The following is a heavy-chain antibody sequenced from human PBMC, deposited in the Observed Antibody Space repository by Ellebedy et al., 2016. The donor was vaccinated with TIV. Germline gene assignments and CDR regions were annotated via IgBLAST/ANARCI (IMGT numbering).Heavy chain of an antibody. V-gene: IGHV3-53*01. CDR2: IYSGGST. Sequence: PGGSLRLSCAASGFSVSHNFMTWVRQAPGKGLEWVSLIYSGGSTSYADSVKGRFTISRDNSKNTLYLQMNSLRAEDTALYFCAKNGANWPNWYVDVWGRGTLVAVSS. CDR1: GFSVSHNF. J-gene: IGHJ2*01. D-gene: IGHD4/OR15-4a*01. CDR3: AKNGANWPNWYVDV.